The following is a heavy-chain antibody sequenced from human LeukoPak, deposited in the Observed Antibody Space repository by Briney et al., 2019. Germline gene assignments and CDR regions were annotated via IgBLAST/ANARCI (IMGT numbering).Heavy chain of an antibody. J-gene: IGHJ4*02. CDR1: GFTFSSYV. Sequence: GGSLRLSCAASGFTFSSYVMHWVRQASGKGLEWVGRIRSKANSYATAYAASVKGRFTISRDDSKNTAYLQMNSLKTEDTAVYYCLVVPAAIGGQGTLVTVSS. D-gene: IGHD2-2*01. CDR2: IRSKANSYAT. CDR3: LVVPAAI. V-gene: IGHV3-73*01.